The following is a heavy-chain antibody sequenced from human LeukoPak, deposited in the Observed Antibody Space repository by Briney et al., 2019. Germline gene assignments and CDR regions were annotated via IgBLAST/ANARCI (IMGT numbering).Heavy chain of an antibody. D-gene: IGHD3-3*01. CDR3: AKPYRFFDL. J-gene: IGHJ2*01. CDR1: WLPFFSYS. CDR2: IGVSGTST. V-gene: IGHV3-23*01. Sequence: GGAPRPSCAASWLPFFSYSMTWGRQAPGEGVEWVSAIGVSGTSTYYADSVKGRFTVSRDDSKSTLYLHMNSLRAEDTAVYYCAKPYRFFDLWGRGTLVTVSS.